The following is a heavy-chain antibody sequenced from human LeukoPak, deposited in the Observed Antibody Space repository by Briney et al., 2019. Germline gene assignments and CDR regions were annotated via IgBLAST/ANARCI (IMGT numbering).Heavy chain of an antibody. Sequence: GGPLRLSCAASGFTFSSYMMSWVRQAPGKGLEWVSVISSSGGSTNYADSVKGRFTIFRDNSKNTLYLQTNSLRAEDTAVYYCADGGLSRRDAFDIWGQGTMVTVSS. V-gene: IGHV3-23*01. CDR3: ADGGLSRRDAFDI. J-gene: IGHJ3*02. CDR2: ISSSGGST. D-gene: IGHD3-16*01. CDR1: GFTFSSYM.